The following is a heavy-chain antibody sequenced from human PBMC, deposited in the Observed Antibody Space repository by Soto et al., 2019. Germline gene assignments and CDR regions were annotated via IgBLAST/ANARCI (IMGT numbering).Heavy chain of an antibody. CDR3: ARDNYKGSGSYMAY. V-gene: IGHV3-33*01. CDR2: IWYDGSNK. CDR1: GFTFSSYG. Sequence: QVQLVESGGGVVQPGRSLRLSCAASGFTFSSYGMHWVRQAPGKGLEWVAVIWYDGSNKYYADSVKGRFTISRDNSKNTWYLQRTGLRAKETVVYYCARDNYKGSGSYMAYWGKGTLVTVSS. D-gene: IGHD3-10*01. J-gene: IGHJ4*02.